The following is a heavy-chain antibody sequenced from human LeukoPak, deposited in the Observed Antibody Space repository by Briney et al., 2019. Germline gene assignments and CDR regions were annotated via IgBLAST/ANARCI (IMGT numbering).Heavy chain of an antibody. CDR3: ARDHYGGIWFGELFYSHYYMDV. CDR2: INPNSGGT. Sequence: ASVKVSCKASGYTFTGYYMHWVRQAPGQGLEWMGWINPNSGGTNYAQKLQGRVTMTTDTSTSTAYMELRSLRSDDTAVYYCARDHYGGIWFGELFYSHYYMDVWGKGTTVTISS. CDR1: GYTFTGYY. D-gene: IGHD3-10*01. J-gene: IGHJ6*03. V-gene: IGHV1-2*02.